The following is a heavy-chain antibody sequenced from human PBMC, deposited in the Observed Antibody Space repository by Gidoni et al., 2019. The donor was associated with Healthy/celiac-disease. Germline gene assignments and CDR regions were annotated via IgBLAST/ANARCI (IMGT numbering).Heavy chain of an antibody. CDR1: GFTFSRSG. Sequence: QVQLVESGGGVVQPGRSLRLSCAASGFTFSRSGMPWVRQAPGKGMEWVAVISYDGSNKYYADSVKGRFTISRDNSKNTLYLQMNSLRAEDTAVYYCAKEMEAYYGSGSNFWGDQYYFDYWGQGTLVTVSS. J-gene: IGHJ4*02. CDR2: ISYDGSNK. D-gene: IGHD3-10*01. V-gene: IGHV3-30*18. CDR3: AKEMEAYYGSGSNFWGDQYYFDY.